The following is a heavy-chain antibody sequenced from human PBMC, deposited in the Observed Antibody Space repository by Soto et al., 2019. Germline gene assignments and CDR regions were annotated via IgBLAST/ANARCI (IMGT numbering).Heavy chain of an antibody. CDR2: LNPNTGAA. V-gene: IGHV1-2*02. J-gene: IGHJ5*02. CDR1: GYNFNGYF. CDR3: ARGDYHLLDRGGAFDP. D-gene: IGHD1-1*01. Sequence: QVQLVQSGVEVKKLGASVMVSCKASGYNFNGYFMHWVRQAPGQGLEWMGWLNPNTGAAAYAQRFQDRVTMTRDRSISTAYMELTRLTSDDTAVYYCARGDYHLLDRGGAFDPWGQGTLVTVSS.